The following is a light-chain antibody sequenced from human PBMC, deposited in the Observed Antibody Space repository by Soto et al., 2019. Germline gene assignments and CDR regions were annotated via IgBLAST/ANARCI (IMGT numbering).Light chain of an antibody. CDR2: GLT. V-gene: IGLV2-23*02. Sequence: QAVVTQPASVSGSPGQSITISCTGTHSDIGSYNLVSWYQHLPGRVPKLIIFGLTERTSGVPNRFSGSKSGSTAYLTISGLQAEDEADYYCCSYVGTLVVFGGGTKVTVL. CDR3: CSYVGTLVV. J-gene: IGLJ2*01. CDR1: HSDIGSYNL.